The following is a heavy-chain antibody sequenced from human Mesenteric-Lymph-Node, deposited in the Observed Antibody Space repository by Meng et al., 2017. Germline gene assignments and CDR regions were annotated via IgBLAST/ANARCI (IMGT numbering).Heavy chain of an antibody. CDR3: ARGELLWDY. D-gene: IGHD2-2*01. V-gene: IGHV4-30-4*08. J-gene: IGHJ4*02. Sequence: WVRQPPGKGLEWIGYMDYRGSTFYNPSLKSRVTISVDTSKNQFSLKLSSVTAADTAVYFCARGELLWDYWGQGTLVTVSS. CDR2: MDYRGST.